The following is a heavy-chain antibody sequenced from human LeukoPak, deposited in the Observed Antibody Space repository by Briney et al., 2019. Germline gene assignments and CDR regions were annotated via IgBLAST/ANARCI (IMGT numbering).Heavy chain of an antibody. V-gene: IGHV3-72*01. Sequence: GGSLRLSCAASGFTFSDHYMDWVRQAPGKGLEWVGRTRNQVNSYTTEYAASVKGRFTISRDDSKNSLYLQMNSLKTEDTAVYFCAREGATYYYDTSGSYHGPFRGVLDVWGQGTTVTVSS. D-gene: IGHD3-22*01. J-gene: IGHJ6*02. CDR1: GFTFSDHY. CDR2: TRNQVNSYTT. CDR3: AREGATYYYDTSGSYHGPFRGVLDV.